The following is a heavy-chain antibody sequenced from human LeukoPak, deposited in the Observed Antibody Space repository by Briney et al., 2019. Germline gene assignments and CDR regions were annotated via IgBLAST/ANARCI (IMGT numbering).Heavy chain of an antibody. CDR2: ISSSSSYI. CDR3: ATLPGEYCSSTSCYAFDY. V-gene: IGHV3-21*01. CDR1: GFTFSSYS. D-gene: IGHD2-2*01. Sequence: GGSLRLSCAASGFTFSSYSMNWGRQAPGKGLEWVSSISSSSSYIYYADSVKGRFTISRDNAKNSLYLQMNSLRAEDTAVYYCATLPGEYCSSTSCYAFDYWGQGTLVTVSS. J-gene: IGHJ4*02.